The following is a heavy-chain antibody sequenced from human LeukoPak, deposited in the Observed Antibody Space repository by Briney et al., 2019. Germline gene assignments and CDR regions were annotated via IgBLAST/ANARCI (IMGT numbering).Heavy chain of an antibody. CDR1: GFTVSSNY. J-gene: IGHJ4*02. V-gene: IGHV3-53*01. CDR3: ARGGWDYYDSSGYYYLDY. CDR2: IYSGGST. D-gene: IGHD3-22*01. Sequence: GGSLRLSCAASGFTVSSNYMSWVRQAPGKGLEWVSVIYSGGSTYYADSVKGRFTIPRDNSKNTLYLQMNSLRAEDTAVYYCARGGWDYYDSSGYYYLDYWGQGTLVTVSS.